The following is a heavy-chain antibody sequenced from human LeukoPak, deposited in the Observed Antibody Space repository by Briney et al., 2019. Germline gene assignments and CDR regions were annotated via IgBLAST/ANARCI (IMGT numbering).Heavy chain of an antibody. Sequence: SETLSLTCTVSGGSISSYYWSWIRQPPGKGLEWIGYIYYSGSTNYNPSLKSRITISVDTSRNQFSLQLSSVTAADTAVYYCARIHRYCSGGACYVLDNWGQGTLVAVSS. V-gene: IGHV4-59*01. CDR3: ARIHRYCSGGACYVLDN. CDR2: IYYSGST. D-gene: IGHD2-15*01. CDR1: GGSISSYY. J-gene: IGHJ4*02.